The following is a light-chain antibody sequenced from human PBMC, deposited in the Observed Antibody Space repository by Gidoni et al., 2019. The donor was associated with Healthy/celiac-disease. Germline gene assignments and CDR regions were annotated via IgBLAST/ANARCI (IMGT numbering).Light chain of an antibody. V-gene: IGKV3-15*01. J-gene: IGKJ2*01. CDR2: GAS. Sequence: DILMPPSPATLSVSPGERATLSCRASQSVSSNLAWYQQKPGQAPRLLIYGASTRATGIPARFSGSGSGTEFTLTISSLQSEDFAVYYCQQYNNWPYTFGQGTKLEIK. CDR1: QSVSSN. CDR3: QQYNNWPYT.